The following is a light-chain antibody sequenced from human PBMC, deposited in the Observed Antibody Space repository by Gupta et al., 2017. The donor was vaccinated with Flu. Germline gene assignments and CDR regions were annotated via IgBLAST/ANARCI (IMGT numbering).Light chain of an antibody. CDR3: QHYGSSPPYT. CDR2: GTT. J-gene: IGKJ2*01. CDR1: QSVTSSY. Sequence: SLSLSPGERANLSCRASQSVTSSYLAWYQQKPGQTPRLLIYGTTERATGIPNRCRGAGSGTDFTLTISRLEPDDFAVYVCQHYGSSPPYTFGQGTKLEIK. V-gene: IGKV3-20*01.